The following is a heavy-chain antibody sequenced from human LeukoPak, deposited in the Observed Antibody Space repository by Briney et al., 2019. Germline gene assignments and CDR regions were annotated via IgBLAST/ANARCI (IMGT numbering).Heavy chain of an antibody. D-gene: IGHD6-6*01. Sequence: PGGSLRLSCAASGFIFSSYAMSWVRQAPGKGLEWVSAISGTGGTTSYADSVKGRFTISRDNSKNTLYLQMNSLRAEDTAVYYCARRKYSSSKGAFDIWGQGTMVTVSS. CDR3: ARRKYSSSKGAFDI. CDR1: GFIFSSYA. J-gene: IGHJ3*02. CDR2: ISGTGGTT. V-gene: IGHV3-23*01.